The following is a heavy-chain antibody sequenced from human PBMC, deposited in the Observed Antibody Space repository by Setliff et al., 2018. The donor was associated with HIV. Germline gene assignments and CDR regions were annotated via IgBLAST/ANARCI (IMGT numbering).Heavy chain of an antibody. CDR3: ASDIAVIPAASQVGGFDI. CDR1: GYTFTDYY. Sequence: ASVKVSCKASGYTFTDYYIHWVRQAPGQGLEWMGRINPNSGGTNYAQKFQGRVTITRDTSISTTYMELSRLTSYDTAVYYCASDIAVIPAASQVGGFDIWGQGTMVTVSS. D-gene: IGHD2-2*01. V-gene: IGHV1-2*06. CDR2: INPNSGGT. J-gene: IGHJ3*02.